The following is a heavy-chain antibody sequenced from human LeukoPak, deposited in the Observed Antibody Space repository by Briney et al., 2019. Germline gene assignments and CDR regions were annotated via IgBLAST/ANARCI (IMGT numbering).Heavy chain of an antibody. V-gene: IGHV3-7*01. J-gene: IGHJ4*02. CDR1: RFTLSTYW. Sequence: HPGGSLRLSCAASRFTLSTYWMSWVRQAPGKGLEWVAHIKQDGSQEYYVDSVKGRFTISRDSAKNSLYLQMNSLRAEDTAVYYCARGLPYDSWSGPHYSDYWGQGTLVTVSS. CDR2: IKQDGSQE. CDR3: ARGLPYDSWSGPHYSDY. D-gene: IGHD3-3*01.